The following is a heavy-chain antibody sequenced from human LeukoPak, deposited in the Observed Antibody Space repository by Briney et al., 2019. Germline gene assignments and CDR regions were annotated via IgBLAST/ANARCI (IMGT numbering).Heavy chain of an antibody. CDR3: ARAASEITIFGVVIPRTGFDP. V-gene: IGHV4-34*01. CDR2: INHSGST. Sequence: SETLSLTCAVYGGSFSGYYWSWIRQPPGKGLEWIGEINHSGSTNYNPSLKSRVTISVDTSKNQFSLKLSSVTAADTAVYYCARAASEITIFGVVIPRTGFDPWGQGTLVTVSS. D-gene: IGHD3-3*01. J-gene: IGHJ5*02. CDR1: GGSFSGYY.